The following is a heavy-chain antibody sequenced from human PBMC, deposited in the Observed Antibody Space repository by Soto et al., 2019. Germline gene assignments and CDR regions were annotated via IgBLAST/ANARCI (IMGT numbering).Heavy chain of an antibody. CDR3: AKDGYTYGSAAF. CDR2: IYYSGST. Sequence: SETLSLTCTVSGGSISSYYWSWIRQPPGKGLEWIGYIYYSGSTNYNPSLKSRVTISVDTSKNQFSLKLSSLTAADTAVYYCAKDGYTYGSAAFWGQGTLVTVSS. D-gene: IGHD5-18*01. J-gene: IGHJ4*02. V-gene: IGHV4-59*01. CDR1: GGSISSYY.